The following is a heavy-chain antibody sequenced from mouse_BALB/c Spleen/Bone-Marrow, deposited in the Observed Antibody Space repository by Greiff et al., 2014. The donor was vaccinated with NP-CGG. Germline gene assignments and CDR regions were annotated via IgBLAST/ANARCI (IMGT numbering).Heavy chain of an antibody. CDR3: VRDSDYGYYSMDY. Sequence: VQLQQSGGGLVQPKGSLKLSCAASGFTFNTYGMHWVCQAPGKGLEWIARIRSKSNDYATYYADSVKDRFIISRDDSQSMLYLQMNNLKTEDTAMYYRVRDSDYGYYSMDYWGQGTSVTVSS. CDR1: GFTFNTYG. J-gene: IGHJ4*01. D-gene: IGHD2-4*01. CDR2: IRSKSNDYAT. V-gene: IGHV10-3*03.